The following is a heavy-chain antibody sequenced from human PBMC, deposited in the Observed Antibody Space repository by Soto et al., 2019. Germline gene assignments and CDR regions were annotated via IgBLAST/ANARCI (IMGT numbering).Heavy chain of an antibody. J-gene: IGHJ4*02. V-gene: IGHV3-30-3*01. Sequence: GGSLRLSCAASGFTFSSYAMHWVRQAPGKGLEWVAVLSYDGSNKYYADSVKGRFTISRDNSKNTLYLQMNSLRAEDTAVYYCAREQLAVAGNVYYFDYWGQGTLVTVSS. CDR3: AREQLAVAGNVYYFDY. CDR2: LSYDGSNK. D-gene: IGHD6-19*01. CDR1: GFTFSSYA.